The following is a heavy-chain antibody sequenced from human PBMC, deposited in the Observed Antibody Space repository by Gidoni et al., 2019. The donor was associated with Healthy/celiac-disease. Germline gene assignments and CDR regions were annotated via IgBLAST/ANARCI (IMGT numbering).Heavy chain of an antibody. Sequence: QVQLQQWGAGLLKPSESLSLTCAVYGGSYSGYYWSWIRQPPGKGLEWIGELNPSGSPNYNPSLKSRVTISVDTSKNQFPLKLSSVTAADTAVYYCARGETTVTWGGWFDPWGQGTLVTVSS. CDR3: ARGETTVTWGGWFDP. D-gene: IGHD4-17*01. V-gene: IGHV4-34*01. J-gene: IGHJ5*02. CDR1: GGSYSGYY. CDR2: LNPSGSP.